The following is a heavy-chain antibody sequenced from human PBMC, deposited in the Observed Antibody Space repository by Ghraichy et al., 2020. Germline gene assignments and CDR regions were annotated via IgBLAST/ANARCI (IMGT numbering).Heavy chain of an antibody. J-gene: IGHJ4*02. CDR2: SLSGTST. CDR3: AKYRVGGTNGFDY. Sequence: GGSLRLSCAASGFTFSNYAMSWVRQAPGMGLEWVSSLSGTSTFYADSVKGRFTISRDNSMNTLFLQMDSLRAEDTAMYYCAKYRVGGTNGFDYWGQGTLVTVSS. V-gene: IGHV3-23*01. CDR1: GFTFSNYA. D-gene: IGHD1-26*01.